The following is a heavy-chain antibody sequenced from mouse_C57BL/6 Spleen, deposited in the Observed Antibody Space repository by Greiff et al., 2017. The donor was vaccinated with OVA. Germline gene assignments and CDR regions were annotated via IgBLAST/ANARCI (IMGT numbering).Heavy chain of an antibody. D-gene: IGHD2-2*01. J-gene: IGHJ1*03. Sequence: EVQLQQSGPELVKPGASVKISCKASGYTFTDYYMNWVKQSHGKSLEWIGDINPNNGGTSYNQKFKGKATLTVDKSSSTAYMELRSLTSEDSAVYYCARGLLWLRREGWYFDVWGTGTTVTVSS. CDR2: INPNNGGT. CDR1: GYTFTDYY. CDR3: ARGLLWLRREGWYFDV. V-gene: IGHV1-26*01.